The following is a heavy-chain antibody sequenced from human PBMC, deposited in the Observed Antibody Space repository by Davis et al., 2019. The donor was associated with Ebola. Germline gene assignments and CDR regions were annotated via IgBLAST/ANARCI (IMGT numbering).Heavy chain of an antibody. CDR2: IYYSGST. V-gene: IGHV4-61*01. Sequence: SETLSLTCTVSGGSVSSGSYYWSWIRQPPGKGLEWIGYIYYSGSTTYNPSLKSRVTISIDTSKSQFSLRLNSVTAADTAVYYCARSPHPYGSSWFFDHWGQGTLVTVSS. CDR1: GGSVSSGSYY. D-gene: IGHD6-13*01. J-gene: IGHJ4*02. CDR3: ARSPHPYGSSWFFDH.